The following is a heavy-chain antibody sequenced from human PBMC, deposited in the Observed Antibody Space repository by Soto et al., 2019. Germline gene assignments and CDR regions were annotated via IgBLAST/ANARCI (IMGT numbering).Heavy chain of an antibody. CDR1: GGTFSSYA. J-gene: IGHJ5*02. D-gene: IGHD6-6*01. CDR3: ARDGSVDSSSSLPFVWFDP. Sequence: GASVKVSCKASGGTFSSYAISWVRQAPGQGLEWMGGIIPIFGTANYAQKFQGRVTITADESTSTAYMELSSLRSEDTAVYYCARDGSVDSSSSLPFVWFDPWGQGALVTVSS. V-gene: IGHV1-69*13. CDR2: IIPIFGTA.